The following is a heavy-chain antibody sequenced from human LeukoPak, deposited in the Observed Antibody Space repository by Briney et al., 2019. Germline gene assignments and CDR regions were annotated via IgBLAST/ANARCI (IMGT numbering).Heavy chain of an antibody. J-gene: IGHJ4*02. Sequence: PGGSLRLSCTASGFTFCSYAMSWVHQAPGKGLEWVSTISGSGGSTYYADSVKGRFTISRDNSKNTLYLQMNSLRAEDTAVYYCAKAGYSSSSQKTFYYWGQGTLVTVSS. CDR2: ISGSGGST. CDR3: AKAGYSSSSQKTFYY. D-gene: IGHD6-13*01. CDR1: GFTFCSYA. V-gene: IGHV3-23*01.